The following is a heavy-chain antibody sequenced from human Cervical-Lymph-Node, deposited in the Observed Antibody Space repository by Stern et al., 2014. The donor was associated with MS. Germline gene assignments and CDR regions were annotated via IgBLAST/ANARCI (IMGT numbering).Heavy chain of an antibody. CDR1: GGTFSTYS. CDR3: ARYRGTFYFDN. CDR2: IILIFGTV. J-gene: IGHJ4*02. V-gene: IGHV1-69*06. Sequence: VQLVESEAEVKRPGSSVRVACKASGGTFSTYSISWVRQAPGQGLEWMGGIILIFGTVNYAQKFQGRVTMSADKSTSTAYLDLTSLRSEDTAMYYCARYRGTFYFDNWGQGTLVTVSS. D-gene: IGHD1-1*01.